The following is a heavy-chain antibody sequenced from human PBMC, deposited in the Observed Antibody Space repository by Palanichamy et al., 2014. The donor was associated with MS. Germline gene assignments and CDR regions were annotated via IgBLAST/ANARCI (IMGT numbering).Heavy chain of an antibody. J-gene: IGHJ5*02. CDR2: IYHSGST. D-gene: IGHD1-26*01. V-gene: IGHV4-38-2*02. CDR1: GYSISSGHY. Sequence: QVQLQXPGPGLVKPSETLSLTCGVSGYSISSGHYWGWIRQPPGKGLEWIGSIYHSGSTYDNPSLKSRVTISVDTSKNEISLKISSVTAADTAVYYCAKDLGGATFDPWGQGTLVTVSS. CDR3: AKDLGGATFDP.